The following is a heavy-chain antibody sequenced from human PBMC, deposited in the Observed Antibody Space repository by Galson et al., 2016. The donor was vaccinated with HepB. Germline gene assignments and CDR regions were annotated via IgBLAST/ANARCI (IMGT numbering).Heavy chain of an antibody. CDR1: GGSINSYNW. Sequence: LSLTCAVSGGSINSYNWWSWVRQTPGKGLEWIGEIYQSGTTNYNPSLKSRVTISLDKSKNEFSLKLTSVTAADTAVYYCAPLGYCTAGTCYRVYWGQGTLVTVSS. J-gene: IGHJ4*02. D-gene: IGHD2-15*01. CDR2: IYQSGTT. V-gene: IGHV4-4*02. CDR3: APLGYCTAGTCYRVY.